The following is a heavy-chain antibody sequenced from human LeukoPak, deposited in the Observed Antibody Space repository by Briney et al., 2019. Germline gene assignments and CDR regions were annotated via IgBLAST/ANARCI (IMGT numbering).Heavy chain of an antibody. D-gene: IGHD6-13*01. CDR2: IYYSGST. J-gene: IGHJ5*02. CDR1: GGSISSSSYY. Sequence: SETLSLTCTVSGGSISSSSYYWGWIRQPPGKGLEWIGSIYYSGSTYYNPSLKSRVTISVDTSKNQFSLKLSSVTAADTAVYYCARDLLPLYSSSSGTNWFDPWGQGTLVTVSS. CDR3: ARDLLPLYSSSSGTNWFDP. V-gene: IGHV4-39*07.